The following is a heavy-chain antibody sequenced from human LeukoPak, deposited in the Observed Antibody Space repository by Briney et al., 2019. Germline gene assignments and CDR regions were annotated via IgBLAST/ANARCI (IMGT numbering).Heavy chain of an antibody. Sequence: PGGSLRLSCAASGFTFSNAWISWVRQAPGKGLEWVGRIKSKTDGGTTDYAAPVKGRFTISRSDSKNTLYLQMNSLKTEDTAVYYCTTEIVVVVAAASDYWGQGTLVTVSS. CDR1: GFTFSNAW. CDR3: TTEIVVVVAAASDY. CDR2: IKSKTDGGTT. V-gene: IGHV3-15*01. D-gene: IGHD2-15*01. J-gene: IGHJ4*02.